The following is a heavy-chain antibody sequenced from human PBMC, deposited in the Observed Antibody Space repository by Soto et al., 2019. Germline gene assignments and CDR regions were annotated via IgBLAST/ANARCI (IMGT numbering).Heavy chain of an antibody. V-gene: IGHV3-48*02. Sequence: AGGSLRLSCAVSGFTLTTYSMNWVRQAPGKGLEWISFINKNGFTIYYADSVKGRFTISRDYAKNSLYLQMDSLRHEDTAVYYCARGAVTGTCLFDYWGLGTLVTVSS. J-gene: IGHJ4*02. CDR1: GFTLTTYS. D-gene: IGHD6-19*01. CDR2: INKNGFTI. CDR3: ARGAVTGTCLFDY.